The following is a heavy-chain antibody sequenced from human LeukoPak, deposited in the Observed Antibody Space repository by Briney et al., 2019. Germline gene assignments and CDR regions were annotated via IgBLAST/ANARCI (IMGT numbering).Heavy chain of an antibody. CDR3: ARGGQGDGYSADEAFDF. J-gene: IGHJ3*01. V-gene: IGHV6-1*01. CDR2: TYYRSKWYN. D-gene: IGHD5-24*01. CDR1: GDSVSGNSTA. Sequence: SQTLSLTCAISGDSVSGNSTAYNWIRQSPSRGLEWLGRTYYRSKWYNDYAVSVKSRIIINPDTSKNQLSLQLKSVTPEDTAVYYCARGGQGDGYSADEAFDFWGRGTMVTVSS.